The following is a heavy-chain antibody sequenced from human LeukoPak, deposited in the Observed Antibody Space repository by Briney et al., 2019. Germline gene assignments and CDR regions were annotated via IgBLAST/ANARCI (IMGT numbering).Heavy chain of an antibody. D-gene: IGHD1-26*01. Sequence: ASVKVSCKASEYTFSVYHIHWVRQAPGQGLEWMGWINPNSGGTNYAQKFQGRVTITRDTSISTAYMELSSLYSDDTAMYYCTRALGSDYWGQGTLVTVSS. CDR2: INPNSGGT. CDR3: TRALGSDY. CDR1: EYTFSVYH. V-gene: IGHV1-2*02. J-gene: IGHJ4*02.